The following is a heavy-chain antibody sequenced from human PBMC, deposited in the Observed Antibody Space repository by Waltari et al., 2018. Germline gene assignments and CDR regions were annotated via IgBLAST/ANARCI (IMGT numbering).Heavy chain of an antibody. CDR2: ISSDGSRT. J-gene: IGHJ6*02. V-gene: IGHV3-74*01. Sequence: EEQLVESGGGLAQPGESLRLSYAASGFTFSRYWMDWVRQAPGKGLVWVSRISSDGSRTTDADAVKGRFTISRDKAKNTRYVQMNRLRAEDTAVYYCARVATKTYSSPVPGRPYYYGMDVWGQGTTVTVSS. CDR1: GFTFSRYW. CDR3: ARVATKTYSSPVPGRPYYYGMDV. D-gene: IGHD3-22*01.